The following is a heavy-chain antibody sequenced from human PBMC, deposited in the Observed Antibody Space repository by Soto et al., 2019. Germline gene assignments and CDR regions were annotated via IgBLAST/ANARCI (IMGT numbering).Heavy chain of an antibody. V-gene: IGHV1-2*04. CDR1: GYTFTGYY. J-gene: IGHJ6*02. CDR3: ARCIAVAGTGYYYGMDV. D-gene: IGHD6-19*01. Sequence: ASVKVSCTASGYTFTGYYMHWVRQAPGQGLEWMGWINPNSGGTNYAQKFQGWVTMTRDTSISTAYMELSRLRSDDTAVYYCARCIAVAGTGYYYGMDVWGQGTTVTVSS. CDR2: INPNSGGT.